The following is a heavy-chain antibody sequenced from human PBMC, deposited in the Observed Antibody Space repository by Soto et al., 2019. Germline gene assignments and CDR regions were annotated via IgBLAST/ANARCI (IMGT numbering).Heavy chain of an antibody. J-gene: IGHJ4*02. CDR3: AHLYSSSWVFDY. CDR2: IYYSGST. D-gene: IGHD6-13*01. Sequence: PSETLSLTCTVSCGSISSYYWSWIRQPPGKGLEWIGYIYYSGSTNYNPSLKSRVTISVDTSKNQFSLKLSSVTAADTAVYYCAHLYSSSWVFDYWGQGTLVTVSS. CDR1: CGSISSYY. V-gene: IGHV4-59*01.